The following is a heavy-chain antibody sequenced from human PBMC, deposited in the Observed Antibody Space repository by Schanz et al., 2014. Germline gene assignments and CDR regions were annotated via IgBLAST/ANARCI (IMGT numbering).Heavy chain of an antibody. D-gene: IGHD5-12*01. CDR3: VRVKGEHSGHDYIVY. CDR1: GGSINNYF. V-gene: IGHV4-4*07. CDR2: IYSNGIS. Sequence: QVHLQESGPGLVKTSETLSVTCTVSGGSINNYFWTWIRQPAGKGLEWIGRIYSNGISHYNPSLESRVTMSVDTSKNKFSLNLTPVTPADTAIYYCVRVKGEHSGHDYIVYWGQGIQVTVSP. J-gene: IGHJ4*02.